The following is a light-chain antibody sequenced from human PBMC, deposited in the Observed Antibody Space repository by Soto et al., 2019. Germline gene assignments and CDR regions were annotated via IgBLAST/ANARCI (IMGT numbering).Light chain of an antibody. Sequence: QLVLTQPPSVSGAPGQRVTISCTGRSSNIGAGYDVHWYQHLPGTAPKLLIYANNNRPSGVPDRFSGSKSGTSASLAITGLQAEDETDYYCQSYDSSLSRVFGGGTKLTVL. V-gene: IGLV1-40*01. CDR1: SSNIGAGYD. CDR2: ANN. CDR3: QSYDSSLSRV. J-gene: IGLJ3*02.